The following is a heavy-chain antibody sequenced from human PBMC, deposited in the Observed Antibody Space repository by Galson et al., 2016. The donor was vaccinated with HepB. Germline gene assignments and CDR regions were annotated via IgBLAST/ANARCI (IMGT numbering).Heavy chain of an antibody. Sequence: PALVKPTQTLTLTCTFSGFSLSTAGVGVGWIRQPPRKALEWLALIYWSDDERYSPSLKKRLTITKDTSKSQVVLKMTKMDPVDTGTYYGAHTRLVFTDAFDSGGQGKVVTVAS. J-gene: IGHJ3*02. V-gene: IGHV2-5*01. CDR1: GFSLSTAGVG. CDR3: AHTRLVFTDAFDS. CDR2: IYWSDDE. D-gene: IGHD5/OR15-5a*01.